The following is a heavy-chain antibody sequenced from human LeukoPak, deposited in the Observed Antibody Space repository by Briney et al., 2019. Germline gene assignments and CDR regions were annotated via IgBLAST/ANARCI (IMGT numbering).Heavy chain of an antibody. CDR1: GGSNSSGSYY. J-gene: IGHJ4*02. D-gene: IGHD3-22*01. CDR3: TRSPITMIVVGVDY. CDR2: IYTSGST. Sequence: SETLSLTCTVSGGSNSSGSYYWSWIRQPAGKGLEWIGRIYTSGSTNYNPSLKSRVTISVDTSKNQFSLKLSSVTAADTAVYYCTRSPITMIVVGVDYWGQGTLVTVSS. V-gene: IGHV4-61*02.